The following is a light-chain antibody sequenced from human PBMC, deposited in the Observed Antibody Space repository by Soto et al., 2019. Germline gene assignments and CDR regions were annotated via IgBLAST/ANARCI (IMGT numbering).Light chain of an antibody. J-gene: IGLJ1*01. Sequence: QSVLTQPASVSGSPGQSITISCTGTSSDVGNYNLVSWYQHDPGKAPKLLIYEGSKRPSGVSDRFSGSKSGNTASLTISGLQAEDEADYYCCSYASSSTYVFGTGT. V-gene: IGLV2-23*01. CDR2: EGS. CDR3: CSYASSSTYV. CDR1: SSDVGNYNL.